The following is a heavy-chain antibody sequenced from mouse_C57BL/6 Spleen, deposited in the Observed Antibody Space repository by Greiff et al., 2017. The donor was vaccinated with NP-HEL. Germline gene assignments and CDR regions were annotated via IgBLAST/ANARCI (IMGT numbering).Heavy chain of an antibody. J-gene: IGHJ2*01. D-gene: IGHD4-1*01. CDR3: ARGDWGFGG. CDR2: ISYDGSN. Sequence: ESGPGLVKPSQSLSLTCSVTGYSITSGYYWNWIRQFPGNKLEWMGYISYDGSNNYNASLKNRITLTRDTSKNQFFLKLNSVTTEDTATYYCARGDWGFGGWGHGTTLTVAS. CDR1: GYSITSGYY. V-gene: IGHV3-6*01.